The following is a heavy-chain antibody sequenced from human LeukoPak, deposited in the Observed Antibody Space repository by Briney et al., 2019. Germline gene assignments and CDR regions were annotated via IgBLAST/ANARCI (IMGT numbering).Heavy chain of an antibody. D-gene: IGHD6-13*01. CDR2: INHSGST. CDR3: ARCQGIAAAGTGTGKWFDP. CDR1: GFIFNSYE. V-gene: IGHV4-34*01. Sequence: GSLRLSCVASGFIFNSYEMNWVRQAPGEALEWIGEINHSGSTNYNPSLKSRVTISVDTSKNQFSLKLRSVTAADTAVYHCARCQGIAAAGTGTGKWFDPWGEGTLVTVSS. J-gene: IGHJ5*02.